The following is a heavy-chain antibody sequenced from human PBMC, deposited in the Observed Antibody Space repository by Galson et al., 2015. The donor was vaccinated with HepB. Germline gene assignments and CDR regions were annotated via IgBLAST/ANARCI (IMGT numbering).Heavy chain of an antibody. Sequence: SLRLSCAASGFTFSSYSMNWVRQAPGKGLEWVSSISSSSSYIYYADSVKGRFTISRDNAKNSLYLQMNSLRAEDTAVYYCAGRKWELLGDAFDIWGQGTMVTVSS. V-gene: IGHV3-21*01. D-gene: IGHD1-26*01. CDR3: AGRKWELLGDAFDI. CDR1: GFTFSSYS. J-gene: IGHJ3*02. CDR2: ISSSSSYI.